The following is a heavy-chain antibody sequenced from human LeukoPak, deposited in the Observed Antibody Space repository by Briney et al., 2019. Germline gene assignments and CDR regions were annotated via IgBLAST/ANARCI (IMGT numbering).Heavy chain of an antibody. Sequence: SQTLSLTCTVSGGSISSGGYYWSWIRQHPGKGLEWIGYIYYSGSTYYSPSLKSRVTISVDTSKNQFSLKLSSVTAADTAVYYCARGRNHHHYGSGIYWFDPWGQGTLVTVSS. D-gene: IGHD3-10*01. CDR1: GGSISSGGYY. CDR2: IYYSGST. CDR3: ARGRNHHHYGSGIYWFDP. V-gene: IGHV4-31*03. J-gene: IGHJ5*02.